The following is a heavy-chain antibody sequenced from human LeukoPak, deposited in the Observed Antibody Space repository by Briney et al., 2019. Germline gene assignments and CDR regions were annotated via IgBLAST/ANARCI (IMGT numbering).Heavy chain of an antibody. V-gene: IGHV4-38-2*02. Sequence: PSETLSLTCTVSGYSISSGYYWGWIRQPPGKGLEWIGSIYISGSTNYNPSLKSRVTMSVDTSKNQFSLKLSSVTAADTAVYYCARDRGTWNDDGFDYWGQGTLVTVSS. CDR1: GYSISSGYY. D-gene: IGHD1-1*01. CDR2: IYISGST. CDR3: ARDRGTWNDDGFDY. J-gene: IGHJ4*02.